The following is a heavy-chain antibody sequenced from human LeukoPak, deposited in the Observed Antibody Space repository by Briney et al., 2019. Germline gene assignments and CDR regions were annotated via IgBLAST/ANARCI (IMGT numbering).Heavy chain of an antibody. V-gene: IGHV4-61*09. CDR2: IHTSGST. CDR1: GGSISSGSYC. CDR3: ARDGLIIAAGMDV. J-gene: IGHJ6*04. Sequence: SQTLSLTCTVSGGSISSGSYCWSWIRQPAGKGLEWIGHIHTSGSTNHNPSLKSRVTMSVDTSKNQFSLKLSSVTAADTAVYYCARDGLIIAAGMDVWGKGTTVTISS. D-gene: IGHD6-13*01.